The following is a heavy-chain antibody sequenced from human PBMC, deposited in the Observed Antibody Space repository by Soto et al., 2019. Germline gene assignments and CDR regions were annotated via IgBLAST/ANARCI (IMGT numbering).Heavy chain of an antibody. CDR1: GYTFTSYG. J-gene: IGHJ4*02. V-gene: IGHV1-18*01. CDR3: ARERAWTYSSSWYEDY. CDR2: ISAYNGNT. D-gene: IGHD6-13*01. Sequence: ASVKVSCKASGYTFTSYGISWVRQAPGQGLEWMGWISAYNGNTNYAQKLQGRVTMTTDTSTSTAYMELRSLRSDDTAVYYCARERAWTYSSSWYEDYWGQGTLVTVSS.